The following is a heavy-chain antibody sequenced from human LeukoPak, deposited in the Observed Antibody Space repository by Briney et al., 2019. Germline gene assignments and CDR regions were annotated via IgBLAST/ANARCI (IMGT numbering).Heavy chain of an antibody. CDR1: GFTFSSYS. V-gene: IGHV3-21*01. Sequence: GGSLRLSCAASGFTFSSYSMNWVRQAPGKGLEWVSFISSSSSYIYYADSVKGRFTISRDNAKKSLFLQMNSLRAEDTAVYYCARDRAYCGGDCSSVTAFDIWGQGTTVTVSS. CDR3: ARDRAYCGGDCSSVTAFDI. CDR2: ISSSSSYI. J-gene: IGHJ3*02. D-gene: IGHD2-21*02.